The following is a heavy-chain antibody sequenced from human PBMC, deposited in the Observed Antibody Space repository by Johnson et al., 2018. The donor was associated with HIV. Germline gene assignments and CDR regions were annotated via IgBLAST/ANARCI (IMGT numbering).Heavy chain of an antibody. CDR1: GFTFSSYA. D-gene: IGHD5-12*01. V-gene: IGHV3-30*04. CDR3: AKDFGYPRPRDAFDI. J-gene: IGHJ3*02. Sequence: QVQLVESGGGVVRPGGSLRLSCAASGFTFSSYAMHWVRQAPAKGLEWVAVISYDGSDKYYADSVKGRFTISRDNSKNTLYLQMNSLRAEDTAVYYCAKDFGYPRPRDAFDIWGQGTMVTVSS. CDR2: ISYDGSDK.